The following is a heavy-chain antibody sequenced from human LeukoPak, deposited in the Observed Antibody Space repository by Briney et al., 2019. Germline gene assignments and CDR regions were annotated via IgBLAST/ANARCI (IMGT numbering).Heavy chain of an antibody. Sequence: PGGSLRLSCAASGFXFTGSAIHWVRQASGKGLEWVGRIRSKGYSYATTFAASVGGRFTISRDDSKNMAYLQMDSLKTEETAVYSCTRLNEDYYIGLDVWGQGTTVTVSS. CDR2: IRSKGYSYAT. J-gene: IGHJ6*02. CDR1: GFXFTGSA. D-gene: IGHD1-1*01. CDR3: TRLNEDYYIGLDV. V-gene: IGHV3-73*01.